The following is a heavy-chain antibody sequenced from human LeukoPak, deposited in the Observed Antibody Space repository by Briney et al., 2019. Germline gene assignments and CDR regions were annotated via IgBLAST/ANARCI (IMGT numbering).Heavy chain of an antibody. Sequence: GGSLRLSCAASGFTFSSYSMNWVRQAPGKGLEWVSSISSSSSYIYYADSVKGRFTISRDNSKNTLYLQMNSLRAEDTAVYYCASANDPDAFDIWGQGTMVTVSS. CDR2: ISSSSSYI. J-gene: IGHJ3*02. CDR1: GFTFSSYS. D-gene: IGHD1-1*01. V-gene: IGHV3-21*01. CDR3: ASANDPDAFDI.